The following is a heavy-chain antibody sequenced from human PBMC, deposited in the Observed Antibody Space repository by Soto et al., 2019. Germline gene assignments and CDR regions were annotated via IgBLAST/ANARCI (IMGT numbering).Heavy chain of an antibody. V-gene: IGHV4-31*03. Sequence: QVQLQESGPGLVKPSQTLSLTCTVSGASISSGGYYWGWIRQHPGKGLEWIGYIYYSGSTYYNPSLXSXLAISVDTSKNQFSLKLSSVTAADTAVYYCARDPRPWGQGTLVTVSS. CDR3: ARDPRP. CDR2: IYYSGST. CDR1: GASISSGGYY. J-gene: IGHJ5*02.